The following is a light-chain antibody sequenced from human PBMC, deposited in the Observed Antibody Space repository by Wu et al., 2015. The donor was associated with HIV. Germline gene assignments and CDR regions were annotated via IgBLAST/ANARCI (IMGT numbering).Light chain of an antibody. CDR2: GAS. CDR1: QSVSSNF. V-gene: IGKV3-20*01. CDR3: QQYGGAPFT. Sequence: EIVLTQSPGTLSLSPGERATLSCRASQSVSSNFLAWYQHRPGQAPRLLIYGASNRATGIPDRFSGSGSGTDFTLTISRLEPEDFAVYYCQQYGGAPFTFGGGTKSGDQT. J-gene: IGKJ4*01.